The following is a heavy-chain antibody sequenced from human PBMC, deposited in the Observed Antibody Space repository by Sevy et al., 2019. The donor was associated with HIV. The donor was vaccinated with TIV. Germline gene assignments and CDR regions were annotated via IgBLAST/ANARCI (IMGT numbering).Heavy chain of an antibody. D-gene: IGHD3-3*01. CDR1: GFTFSSDW. CDR3: AGRKVGDFWSGSLRGPWAGGPLFDY. V-gene: IGHV3-23*01. J-gene: IGHJ4*02. CDR2: ISHTGDNI. Sequence: GGSLRLSCVVSGFTFSSDWMHWVRQAPGKGLEWVSSISHTGDNIYYADSVRGRFTISRDNSKSTLYLHMSSLRAEDTAVYYCAGRKVGDFWSGSLRGPWAGGPLFDYWGQGTLVTVSS.